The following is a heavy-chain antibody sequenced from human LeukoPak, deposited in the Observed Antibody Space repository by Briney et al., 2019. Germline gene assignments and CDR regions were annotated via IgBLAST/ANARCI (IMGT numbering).Heavy chain of an antibody. CDR2: INHSGST. CDR3: ARAVTDSSGYYSNDY. D-gene: IGHD3-22*01. V-gene: IGHV4-34*01. CDR1: GGSFSGYY. J-gene: IGHJ4*02. Sequence: SETLSLTCAVYGGSFSGYYWSWIRQPPGKGLEWIGEINHSGSTNYNPSLKSRVTISVDTSKNQFSLELSSVTAADTAVYYCARAVTDSSGYYSNDYWGQGTLVTVSS.